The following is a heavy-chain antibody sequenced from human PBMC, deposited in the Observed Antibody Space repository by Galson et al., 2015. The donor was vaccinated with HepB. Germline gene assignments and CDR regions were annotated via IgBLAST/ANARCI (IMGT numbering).Heavy chain of an antibody. D-gene: IGHD3-16*01. CDR3: ARSYDRGMDV. CDR1: GFSLSTSGMC. J-gene: IGHJ6*02. Sequence: PALVKPTQTLTLTCTLSGFSLSTSGMCVSWIRQPPGKALEWLARIGWDDDKHYSTSLKTRLTISKDTSKNQVVLTMTNMDPVDTATYYCARSYDRGMDVRGQGTTVTVSS. CDR2: IGWDDDK. V-gene: IGHV2-70*11.